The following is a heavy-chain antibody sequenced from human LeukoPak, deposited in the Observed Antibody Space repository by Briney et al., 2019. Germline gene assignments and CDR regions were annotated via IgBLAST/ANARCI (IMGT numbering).Heavy chain of an antibody. CDR1: DYTFTNYG. CDR2: ISAYNGKT. J-gene: IGHJ4*02. D-gene: IGHD2-8*01. CDR3: ARTNLDCKNGVCYDY. Sequence: SVNVSCKASDYTFTNYGVSWVRQAPGQGLEWMGWISAYNGKTYYAQKFQGRVTVTTDTSTSTAYMDLRSLRSDDTAVYYCARTNLDCKNGVCYDYWGQGTPVTVSS. V-gene: IGHV1-18*01.